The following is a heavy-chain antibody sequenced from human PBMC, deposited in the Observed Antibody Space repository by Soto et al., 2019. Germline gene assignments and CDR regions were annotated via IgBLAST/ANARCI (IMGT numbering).Heavy chain of an antibody. CDR2: ISSSSSYI. D-gene: IGHD6-6*01. CDR1: GFTFSSYS. Sequence: GGSLRLSCAASGFTFSSYSMNWVRQAPGKGLEWVSSISSSSSYIYYADSVKGRFTISRDNAKNSLYLQMNSLRAEDTAVYYCARSWGFGSSALFDYWGQGTLVTVSS. V-gene: IGHV3-21*01. CDR3: ARSWGFGSSALFDY. J-gene: IGHJ4*02.